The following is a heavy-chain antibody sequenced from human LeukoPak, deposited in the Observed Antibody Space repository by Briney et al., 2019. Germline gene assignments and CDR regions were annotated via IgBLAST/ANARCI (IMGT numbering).Heavy chain of an antibody. D-gene: IGHD3-10*02. J-gene: IGHJ4*02. CDR3: ARGALHVFDY. V-gene: IGHV3-48*03. CDR1: GFTFSDYE. CDR2: ISTSGSTT. Sequence: GGSVRLSCAVSGFTFSDYEINWVRQAPGKGLEWVSCISTSGSTTYYADSVKGRFTISRDNAKNSLFLQMNTLTAEDTAVYYCARGALHVFDYWGQGTPVTASS.